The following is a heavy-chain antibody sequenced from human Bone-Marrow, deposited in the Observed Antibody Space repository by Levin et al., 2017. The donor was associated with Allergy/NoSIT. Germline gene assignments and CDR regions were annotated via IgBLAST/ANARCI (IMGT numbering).Heavy chain of an antibody. CDR3: AKDLRMLSRYPNWFDP. CDR1: GFTFSSYG. J-gene: IGHJ5*02. V-gene: IGHV3-30*18. D-gene: IGHD1-1*01. CDR2: ISYDGSNK. Sequence: GESLKISCAASGFTFSSYGMHWVRQAPGKGLEWVAVISYDGSNKYYADSVKGRFTISRDNSKNTLYLQMNSLRAEDTAVYYCAKDLRMLSRYPNWFDPWGQGTLVTVSS.